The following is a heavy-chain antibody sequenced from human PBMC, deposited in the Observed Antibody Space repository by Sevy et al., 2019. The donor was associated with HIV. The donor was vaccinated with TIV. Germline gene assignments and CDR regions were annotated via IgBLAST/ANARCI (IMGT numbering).Heavy chain of an antibody. CDR3: ATGFPGDYPECGGVRCYTYYFAH. CDR1: GYILTKLS. V-gene: IGHV1-24*01. D-gene: IGHD2-2*02. Sequence: ASVKVSCKLSGYILTKLSMHWVRQAPGKGLEWMGGFDPEDDETIYAQNFQGRITMTEDPSTDTAYMELNSLKSEDTSVYDCATGFPGDYPECGGVRCYTYYFAHWGQGTLVTVSS. CDR2: FDPEDDET. J-gene: IGHJ4*02.